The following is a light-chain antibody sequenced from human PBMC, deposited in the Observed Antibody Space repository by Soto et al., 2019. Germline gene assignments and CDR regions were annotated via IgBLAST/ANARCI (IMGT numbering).Light chain of an antibody. CDR1: QSIRSY. J-gene: IGKJ4*01. CDR2: AAS. CDR3: QQSNSIPLT. Sequence: DTQMTQSPSSLSASVGDRVTITCRASQSIRSYLNWYQQKPGKAPKLLIYAASSLQSGVPSRFSGSGSGTDFTLTISSLQPEDFATYYCQQSNSIPLTFGGGTKVEI. V-gene: IGKV1-39*01.